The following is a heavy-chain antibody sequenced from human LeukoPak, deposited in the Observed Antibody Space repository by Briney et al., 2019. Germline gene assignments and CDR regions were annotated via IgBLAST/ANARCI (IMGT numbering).Heavy chain of an antibody. CDR1: GFTISSYW. J-gene: IGHJ4*02. D-gene: IGHD3-10*01. V-gene: IGHV3-7*01. Sequence: GGSLRLSCTASGFTISSYWMNWVRQAPGKGLEWVANIKQDGSEKYYADSVKGRFTISRDNAERSLFLQMNSLRVEDTAVYYCARGSLRLRAYYFDYWGQGTLLTVSS. CDR2: IKQDGSEK. CDR3: ARGSLRLRAYYFDY.